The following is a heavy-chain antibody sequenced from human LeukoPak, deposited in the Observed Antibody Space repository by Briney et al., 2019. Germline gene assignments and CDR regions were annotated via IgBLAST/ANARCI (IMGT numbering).Heavy chain of an antibody. CDR2: INHSGST. CDR3: ARSSSSSWYGSFDI. Sequence: KPSETLSLTCAVYGGSFSGYYWSWIRQPPGKGLEWIGEINHSGSTNYNPSLKSRVTISVDTSKNQFSLKLSSVTAADTAVYYCARSSSSSWYGSFDIWAKGQWSPSLQ. D-gene: IGHD6-13*01. V-gene: IGHV4-34*01. J-gene: IGHJ3*02. CDR1: GGSFSGYY.